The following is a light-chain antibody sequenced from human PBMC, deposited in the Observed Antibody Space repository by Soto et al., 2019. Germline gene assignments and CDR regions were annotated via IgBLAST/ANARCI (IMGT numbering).Light chain of an antibody. CDR1: SSNIGSHT. CDR3: AAWDDSLNAWV. V-gene: IGLV1-44*01. J-gene: IGLJ3*02. Sequence: QPVLTQPPSASGTPGQRVTISCSGGSSNIGSHTVNWYQQLPGTAPKLLIYSSNQRPSGVPDRFSGSKSGTSASLAISGLQSEDEADYYCAAWDDSLNAWVFGGGTKVTVL. CDR2: SSN.